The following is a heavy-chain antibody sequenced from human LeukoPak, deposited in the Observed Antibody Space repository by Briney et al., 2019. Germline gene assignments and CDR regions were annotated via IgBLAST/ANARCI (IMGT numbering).Heavy chain of an antibody. J-gene: IGHJ4*02. Sequence: GGSLRLSCKGSGFTFSSHAMTWVRQAPGKGPEWTSSISGNGRGTYYSDSVRGRFTISRDNSRNTLYLQMNSLRADDTAVYYCVSRADASVFYYFDFWGQGTLVTVSS. CDR3: VSRADASVFYYFDF. CDR2: ISGNGRGT. D-gene: IGHD2/OR15-2a*01. V-gene: IGHV3-23*01. CDR1: GFTFSSHA.